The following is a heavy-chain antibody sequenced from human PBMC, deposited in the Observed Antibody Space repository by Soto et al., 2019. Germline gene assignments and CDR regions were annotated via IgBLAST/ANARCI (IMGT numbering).Heavy chain of an antibody. Sequence: QVQLQQWGAGLLKPSETLSLTCAVYGGSFSGYYWSWIRQPPGKGLEWIGEINHSGSTNYNPSLKRRVTISVDTSKNQFSLKLSSVTAADTAVYYCAGGRQTMVRGKGNWFDPWGQGTLVTVSS. CDR3: AGGRQTMVRGKGNWFDP. CDR2: INHSGST. V-gene: IGHV4-34*01. D-gene: IGHD3-10*01. J-gene: IGHJ5*02. CDR1: GGSFSGYY.